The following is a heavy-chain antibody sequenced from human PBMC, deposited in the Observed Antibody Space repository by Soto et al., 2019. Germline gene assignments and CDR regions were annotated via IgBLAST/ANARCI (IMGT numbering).Heavy chain of an antibody. Sequence: GGSLRLSCAASGFTFDDYAMHWVRQAPGKGLEWVSGISWNSGSIGYADSVKGRFTISRDNAKNSLYLQMNSLRAEDTALYYCAKDTRSSGKEFDYWGQGTLVTVSS. D-gene: IGHD6-19*01. CDR2: ISWNSGSI. CDR1: GFTFDDYA. V-gene: IGHV3-9*01. J-gene: IGHJ4*02. CDR3: AKDTRSSGKEFDY.